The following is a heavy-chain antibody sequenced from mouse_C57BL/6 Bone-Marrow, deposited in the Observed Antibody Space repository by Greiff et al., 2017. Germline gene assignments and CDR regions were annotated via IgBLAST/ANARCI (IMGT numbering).Heavy chain of an antibody. CDR1: GFTFTDYY. V-gene: IGHV7-3*01. Sequence: EVQVVESGGGLVQPGGSLSLSCAASGFTFTDYYMSWVRQPPGKALEWLGFIRNKANGYTTEYSASVKGRFTISRDNSQSILYLQMNALRAEDSATYYCARSFYYYGSSSAWFAYWGQGTLVTVSA. CDR2: IRNKANGYTT. D-gene: IGHD1-1*01. CDR3: ARSFYYYGSSSAWFAY. J-gene: IGHJ3*01.